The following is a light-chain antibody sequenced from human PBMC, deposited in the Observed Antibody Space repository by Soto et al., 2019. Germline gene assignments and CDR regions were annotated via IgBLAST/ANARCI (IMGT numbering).Light chain of an antibody. CDR1: QSISSY. J-gene: IGKJ3*01. CDR2: AAS. V-gene: IGKV1-39*01. Sequence: DIQMTQSPSSLSASVGDRVTITCRASQSISSYLNWYQQKPGKAPKHLIYAASSLQSGVPSRFSGSGSGTDFTLTISSLQPEDFATYYCQQSYSTPWVTFGPGTKVDIK. CDR3: QQSYSTPWVT.